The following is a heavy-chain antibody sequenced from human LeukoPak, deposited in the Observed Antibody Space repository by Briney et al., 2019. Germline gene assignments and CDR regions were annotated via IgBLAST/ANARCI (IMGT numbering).Heavy chain of an antibody. J-gene: IGHJ5*02. CDR3: AKGLGYYASGTYYNRIPDP. V-gene: IGHV3-30*18. D-gene: IGHD3-10*01. CDR2: ISSDGSVT. CDR1: QFTFSSYD. Sequence: GGSLRLSCAASQFTFSSYDMHWVRQAPGKGLHWVAIISSDGSVTCYADSVKGRFTISRDNSKDTLYLQMNGLTAEDTAMYYCAKGLGYYASGTYYNRIPDPWGQGTLVTVSS.